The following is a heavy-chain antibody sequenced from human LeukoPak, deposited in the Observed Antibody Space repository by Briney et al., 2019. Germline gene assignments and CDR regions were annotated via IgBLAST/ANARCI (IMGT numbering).Heavy chain of an antibody. CDR3: ARDHMVRGVIKLEYNWFDP. J-gene: IGHJ5*02. CDR1: GGSISSSSYY. D-gene: IGHD3-10*01. V-gene: IGHV4-39*07. Sequence: PSETLSLTCTVSGGSISSSSYYWGWIRQPPGKGLEWIGSIYYSGSTYYNPSLKSRVTISVDTSKNQFSLKLSSVTAADTAVYYCARDHMVRGVIKLEYNWFDPWGQGTLVTVSS. CDR2: IYYSGST.